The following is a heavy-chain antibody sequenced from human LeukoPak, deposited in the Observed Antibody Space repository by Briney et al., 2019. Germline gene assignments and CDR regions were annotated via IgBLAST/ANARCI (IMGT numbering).Heavy chain of an antibody. CDR3: ARVRASLKGGERTGRLDY. CDR2: INHSGST. Sequence: NSSETLSLTCAVYGGSFSGYYWSWIRQPPGKGLEWIGEINHSGSTNYNPSLKSRVTISVDTSKNQFSLKLSSVTAADTAVYYCARVRASLKGGERTGRLDYWGQGTLVTVSS. CDR1: GGSFSGYY. D-gene: IGHD2-21*01. V-gene: IGHV4-34*01. J-gene: IGHJ4*02.